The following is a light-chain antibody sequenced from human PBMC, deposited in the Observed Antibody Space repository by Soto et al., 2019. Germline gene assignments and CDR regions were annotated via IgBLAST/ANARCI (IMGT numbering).Light chain of an antibody. J-gene: IGKJ5*01. CDR1: QSVSSN. V-gene: IGKV3D-15*01. CDR2: GAS. Sequence: EMVLTQSPATLSLSPGARATISCRASQSVSSNLAWYQQKPGQAPRLLIYGASTRATGIPARFSGSGSGTEFTLTISSLQSEDFAVYYCQQYNNWPSITFGQGTRLEIK. CDR3: QQYNNWPSIT.